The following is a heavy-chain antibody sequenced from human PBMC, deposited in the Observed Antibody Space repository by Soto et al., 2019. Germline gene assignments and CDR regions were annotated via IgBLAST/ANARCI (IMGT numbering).Heavy chain of an antibody. V-gene: IGHV5-10-1*01. CDR1: GYSFTNYW. D-gene: IGHD3-9*01. CDR2: IDPSDSYT. Sequence: GESLKISCKGSGYSFTNYWISWVRQMPGKGLEWMGRIDPSDSYTNYSPSFQGHVTILADKSISTAYLQWSSLRASDTAMYYCARHYDILTGFVYWGQGTQVTVSS. J-gene: IGHJ4*02. CDR3: ARHYDILTGFVY.